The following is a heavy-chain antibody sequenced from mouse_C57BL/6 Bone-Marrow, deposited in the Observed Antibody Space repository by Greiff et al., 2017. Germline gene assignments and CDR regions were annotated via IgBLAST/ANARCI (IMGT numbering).Heavy chain of an antibody. D-gene: IGHD2-13*01. CDR1: DYAFSCYW. Sequence: QVQLKQPGAELVRPGSSVKLSCKASDYAFSCYWMAWVKQRPGQCLEWIGNIYPSDGGTHYNQKFKDKATLTVDKSSSTAYIQLSSLTSEDSAVYYCASSGDHWGQGTLVTVTA. CDR3: ASSGDH. V-gene: IGHV1-61*01. CDR2: IYPSDGGT. J-gene: IGHJ3*01.